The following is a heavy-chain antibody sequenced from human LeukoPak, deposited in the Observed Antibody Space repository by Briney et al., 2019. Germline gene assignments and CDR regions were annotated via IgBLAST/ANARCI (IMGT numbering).Heavy chain of an antibody. V-gene: IGHV4-34*01. CDR1: GGSFSGYY. Sequence: SETLSLTCAVYGGSFSGYYWSWIRQPPGKGLEWVGEINHSGSTNYNPSPKRRRTISVDTTKNQFSLTLSSVPAADTAVYYCARGLYYYGSGSYYLHYWGQGTLLTVSS. CDR3: ARGLYYYGSGSYYLHY. CDR2: INHSGST. J-gene: IGHJ4*02. D-gene: IGHD3-10*01.